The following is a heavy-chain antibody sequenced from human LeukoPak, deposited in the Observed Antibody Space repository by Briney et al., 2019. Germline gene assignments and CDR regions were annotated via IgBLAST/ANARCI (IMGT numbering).Heavy chain of an antibody. CDR3: ARAPGIAAAADNWFDP. J-gene: IGHJ5*02. Sequence: GGSLRLSCAASGFTFSSYEMNWVRQAPGKGLEWVSYISSSGSTIYYADSAKGRFTISRDNAKNSLYLQMNSLRAEDTAVYYCARAPGIAAAADNWFDPWGQGTLVTVSS. D-gene: IGHD6-13*01. CDR2: ISSSGSTI. CDR1: GFTFSSYE. V-gene: IGHV3-48*03.